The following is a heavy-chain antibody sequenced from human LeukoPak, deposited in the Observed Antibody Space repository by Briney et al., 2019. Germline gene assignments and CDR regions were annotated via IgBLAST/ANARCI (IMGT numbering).Heavy chain of an antibody. J-gene: IGHJ4*02. CDR1: GFTFSSYS. V-gene: IGHV3-21*01. Sequence: PGGSLRLSCAASGFTFSSYSMNWVRQAPGKGLEWVSSISSSSSYIYYADSVKGRFTISRDNAKNSLYLQMNSLRAEDTAVYYCARGGTIFPSIGYWGQGTLVTVSS. CDR2: ISSSSSYI. D-gene: IGHD3-9*01. CDR3: ARGGTIFPSIGY.